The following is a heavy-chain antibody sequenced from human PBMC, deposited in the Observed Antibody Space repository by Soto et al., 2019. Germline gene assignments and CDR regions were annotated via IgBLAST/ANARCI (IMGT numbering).Heavy chain of an antibody. J-gene: IGHJ6*02. V-gene: IGHV3-48*03. CDR2: ISSSGSTI. Sequence: VQLVESGGGLVQPGGSLRLSCAASGFTLSSYHMDWVRQAPGKGLEWVSYISSSGSTIHYADSVKGRFTISRDNAKNSLYLQMDSLRAEDTAVYYCARDGSTGTTNYHYAMDVWGQGTTVTVSS. CDR1: GFTLSSYH. CDR3: ARDGSTGTTNYHYAMDV. D-gene: IGHD4-17*01.